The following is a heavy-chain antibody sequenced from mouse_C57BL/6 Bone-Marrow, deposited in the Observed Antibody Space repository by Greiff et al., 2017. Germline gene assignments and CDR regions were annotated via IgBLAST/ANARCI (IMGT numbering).Heavy chain of an antibody. CDR3: ARSDSFYYYAMDY. CDR2: ISYSGST. Sequence: EVKLVESGPGLAKPSQTLSLTCSVTGYSITSDYWNWIRKFPGNKLEYMGYISYSGSTYYNPSLKSRISITRDTSKNQYYLQLNSVTTEDTATYYCARSDSFYYYAMDYWGQGTSVTVSS. CDR1: GYSITSDY. V-gene: IGHV3-8*01. J-gene: IGHJ4*01.